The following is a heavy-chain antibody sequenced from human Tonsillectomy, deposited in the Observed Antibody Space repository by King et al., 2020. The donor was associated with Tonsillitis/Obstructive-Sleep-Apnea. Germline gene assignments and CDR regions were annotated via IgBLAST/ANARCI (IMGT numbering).Heavy chain of an antibody. CDR2: IIRIFGTA. V-gene: IGHV1-69*01. CDR3: AREQVTMVQGTIDYYYYYMDV. J-gene: IGHJ6*03. CDR1: GGTFSSYA. Sequence: QLVQSGAEVKKPGSSVKVSCKASGGTFSSYAINWVRQAPGQGLEWMGGIIRIFGTANYAQKFQGRVTITADESTSTAYMELSSLRSEETAVYYCAREQVTMVQGTIDYYYYYMDVWGKGTTVTVSS. D-gene: IGHD3-10*01.